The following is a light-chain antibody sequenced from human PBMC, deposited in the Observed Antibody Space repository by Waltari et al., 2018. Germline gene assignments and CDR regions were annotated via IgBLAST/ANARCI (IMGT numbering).Light chain of an antibody. CDR1: QSISSW. CDR2: KAS. CDR3: QQYNSYALT. J-gene: IGKJ4*01. V-gene: IGKV1-5*03. Sequence: DIQMTQSPSTLSASVGDRVTITCRASQSISSWFAWYQQKPGKAPKRLIYKASSLESGVPARFSGSGSGTEFTLTISSLQPDDFATYYCQQYNSYALTFGGGTKVEIK.